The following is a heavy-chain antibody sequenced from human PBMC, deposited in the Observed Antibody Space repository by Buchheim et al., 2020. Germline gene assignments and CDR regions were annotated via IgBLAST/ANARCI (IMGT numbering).Heavy chain of an antibody. V-gene: IGHV3-30-3*01. CDR3: ASPSSSTSSYYYYGMDV. CDR1: GFTFSSYA. Sequence: QVQLVESGGGVVQPGRSLRLSCAASGFTFSSYAMHWVRQAPGKGLEWVAVISYDGSNKYYADSVKGRFTIAREHSKHPLYLQMNSLGAEDTAVYYCASPSSSTSSYYYYGMDVWGQGTT. J-gene: IGHJ6*02. CDR2: ISYDGSNK. D-gene: IGHD2-2*01.